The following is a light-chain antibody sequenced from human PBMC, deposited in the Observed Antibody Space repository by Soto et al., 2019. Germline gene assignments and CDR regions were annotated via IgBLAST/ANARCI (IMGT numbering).Light chain of an antibody. Sequence: DIQVTQSPSTLSASVGDRVTITCRASQSISSWLAWYQQKPGKAPKLLIYDASSLESGVPSRFSGSGSGTEFTLTISSLQPDDFATYYCQRYNSYSRYTFGQGTKVDIK. CDR3: QRYNSYSRYT. CDR1: QSISSW. V-gene: IGKV1-5*01. CDR2: DAS. J-gene: IGKJ2*01.